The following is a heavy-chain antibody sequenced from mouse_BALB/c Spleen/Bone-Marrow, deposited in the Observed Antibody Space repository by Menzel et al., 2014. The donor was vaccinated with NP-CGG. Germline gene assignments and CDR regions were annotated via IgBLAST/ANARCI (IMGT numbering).Heavy chain of an antibody. Sequence: QVHVKQSGAELVKPGASVKLSCKASGYTFTSYYMYWVKQRPGQGFEWIGEINPSNGGTNFNEKFKSKATLTVDKSSSTAYMQLSSLTSEDSAVYYCTRSTMITYFDYWGQGTTLTVSS. V-gene: IGHV1S81*02. J-gene: IGHJ2*01. CDR2: INPSNGGT. CDR1: GYTFTSYY. CDR3: TRSTMITYFDY. D-gene: IGHD2-4*01.